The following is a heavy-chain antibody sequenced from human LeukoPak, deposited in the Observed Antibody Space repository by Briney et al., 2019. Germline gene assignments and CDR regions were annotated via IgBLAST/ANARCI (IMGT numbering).Heavy chain of an antibody. Sequence: SLRISSAGSGFTFDDYAMQSGRPAPGKGLEWVSGISWISGSIRYADSVKGPFTISRDNAKNSLYLQMNSLRAEDTALYYCATHGQGGVCWGKGTLVTVSS. J-gene: IGHJ4*02. D-gene: IGHD3-16*01. CDR1: GFTFDDYA. CDR2: ISWISGSI. CDR3: ATHGQGGVC. V-gene: IGHV3-9*01.